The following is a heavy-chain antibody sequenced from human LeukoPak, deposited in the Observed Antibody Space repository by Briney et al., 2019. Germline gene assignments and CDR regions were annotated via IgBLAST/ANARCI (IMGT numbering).Heavy chain of an antibody. CDR2: INHSGST. D-gene: IGHD3-16*01. Sequence: GSLRLSCAASGFTFSDHYMDWVRQAPGKGLEWIGEINHSGSTNYNPSLKSRVTISVDTSKNQFSLKLSSVTAADTAVYYCARDRGYWGQGTLVTVSS. CDR3: ARDRGY. J-gene: IGHJ4*02. V-gene: IGHV4-34*01. CDR1: GFTFSDHY.